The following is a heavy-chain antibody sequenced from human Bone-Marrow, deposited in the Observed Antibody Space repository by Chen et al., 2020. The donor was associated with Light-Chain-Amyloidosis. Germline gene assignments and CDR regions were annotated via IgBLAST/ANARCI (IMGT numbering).Heavy chain of an antibody. Sequence: QVQLQESGPGLVKPSETLSLTCTVSGGSISSFSWNWNRQPAGKGLEWIGRISASGSIHYNPSLKSRVTMSVDTSKNQFSLKLRSVTAADTALYYCAKEQRTFYTYAAFDIWGQGTKVTVSS. CDR1: GGSISSFS. J-gene: IGHJ3*02. CDR2: ISASGSI. CDR3: AKEQRTFYTYAAFDI. V-gene: IGHV4-4*07. D-gene: IGHD2-2*01.